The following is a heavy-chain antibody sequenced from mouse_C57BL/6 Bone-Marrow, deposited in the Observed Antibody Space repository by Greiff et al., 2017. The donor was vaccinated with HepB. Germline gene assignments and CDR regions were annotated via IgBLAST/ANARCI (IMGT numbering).Heavy chain of an antibody. CDR2: INSDGGST. V-gene: IGHV5-2*01. Sequence: EVMLVESGGGLVQPGESLKLSCESNEYEFPSHDMSWVRKTPEKRLELVAAINSDGGSTYYPDTMERRFIISRDNTKKTLYLQMSSLRSEDTALYYCARQGKIYYDYDGFDYWGQGTTLTVSS. J-gene: IGHJ2*01. CDR1: EYEFPSHD. CDR3: ARQGKIYYDYDGFDY. D-gene: IGHD2-4*01.